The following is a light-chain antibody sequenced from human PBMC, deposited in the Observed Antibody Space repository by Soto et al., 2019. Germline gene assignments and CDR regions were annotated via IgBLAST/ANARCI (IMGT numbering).Light chain of an antibody. CDR1: QSVSNNY. CDR2: GAS. J-gene: IGKJ4*01. V-gene: IGKV3D-20*02. Sequence: EIVLTQSPGTLSLSPGERATLSCRASQSVSNNYLAWYQQKSGQAPRLLIYGASNRATGIPDRFSGSGSGTEFTLTISSLQSEDFAVYYCQQRSDWPPRITFGGGTKVDNK. CDR3: QQRSDWPPRIT.